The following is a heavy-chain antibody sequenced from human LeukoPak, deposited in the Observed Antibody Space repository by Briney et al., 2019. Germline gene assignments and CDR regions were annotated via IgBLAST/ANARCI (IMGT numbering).Heavy chain of an antibody. CDR2: IYHSGST. CDR3: AGVGYSNYFYYYYYMDV. D-gene: IGHD4-11*01. J-gene: IGHJ6*03. V-gene: IGHV4-4*02. CDR1: GGSISSSNW. Sequence: SGTLSLTCAVSGGSISSSNWWSWVRQPPGKRLEWIGEIYHSGSTNYNPSLKSRVTISVDKSKNQFSLKLSSVTAADTAVYYCAGVGYSNYFYYYYYMDVWGKGTTVTVSS.